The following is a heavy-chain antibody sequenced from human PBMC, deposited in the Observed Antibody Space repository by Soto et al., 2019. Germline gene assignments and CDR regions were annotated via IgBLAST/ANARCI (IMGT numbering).Heavy chain of an antibody. CDR1: GFTFSDYY. Sequence: GGSLRLSCAASGFTFSDYYMSWIRQAPGKGLEWVSYISSSGSTIYYADSVKGRFTISRDNAKNSLYLQMNSLRAEDTAVYYCARDLPIDSSSWYYGMDVWGQGTTVTVSS. V-gene: IGHV3-11*01. D-gene: IGHD6-13*01. CDR3: ARDLPIDSSSWYYGMDV. J-gene: IGHJ6*02. CDR2: ISSSGSTI.